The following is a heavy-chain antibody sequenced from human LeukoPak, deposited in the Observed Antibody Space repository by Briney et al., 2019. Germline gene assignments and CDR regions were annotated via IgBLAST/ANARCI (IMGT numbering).Heavy chain of an antibody. Sequence: SETLSLTCTVSGGSISTSSYYWSWIRQPPGKGLEWIGYIYYSGSTNYNPSLKSRVTISVDTSKNQFSLKLSSVTAADTAVYYCARVYYSNSYDYWYFDLWGRGTLVTVSS. CDR2: IYYSGST. J-gene: IGHJ2*01. CDR3: ARVYYSNSYDYWYFDL. CDR1: GGSISTSSYY. V-gene: IGHV4-61*01. D-gene: IGHD6-13*01.